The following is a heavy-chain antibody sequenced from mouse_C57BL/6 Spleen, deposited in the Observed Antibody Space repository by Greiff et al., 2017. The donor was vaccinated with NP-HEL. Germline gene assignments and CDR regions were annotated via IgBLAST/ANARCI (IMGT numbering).Heavy chain of an antibody. V-gene: IGHV1-55*01. Sequence: QVQLQQSGAELVKPGASVKMSCKASGYTFTSYWITWVKQRPGQGLEWIGDIYPGSGSTNYNEKFKGKATLTVDTSSSTAYMQRSSLTSEDSAVYYCAREGIYDGPFDYWGQGTTLTVSA. D-gene: IGHD2-3*01. J-gene: IGHJ2*01. CDR1: GYTFTSYW. CDR2: IYPGSGST. CDR3: AREGIYDGPFDY.